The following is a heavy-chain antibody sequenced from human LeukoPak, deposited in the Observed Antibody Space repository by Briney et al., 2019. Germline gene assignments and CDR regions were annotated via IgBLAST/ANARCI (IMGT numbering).Heavy chain of an antibody. D-gene: IGHD3-22*01. Sequence: ASVKVSCKASGGTFSSYAISWVRQAPGQGLEWMGGIIPIFGTANYAQKFQGRVTITADESTSTAYMELSSLRSEDTAVYYCAVTPDSSGYYYVGYYFDYWGQGTLVTVSS. V-gene: IGHV1-69*13. CDR2: IIPIFGTA. J-gene: IGHJ4*02. CDR3: AVTPDSSGYYYVGYYFDY. CDR1: GGTFSSYA.